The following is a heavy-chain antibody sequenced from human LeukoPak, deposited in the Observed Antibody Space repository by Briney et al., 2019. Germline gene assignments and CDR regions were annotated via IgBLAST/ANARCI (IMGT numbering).Heavy chain of an antibody. D-gene: IGHD3-9*01. Sequence: GGSLRPSCPPSGSTFDDNAMHWVGQPPGKGREWASGISWNSGSIGYADSVKGRFTISRDNAKNSLYLQMNSLRAEDTALYYCAKDGNDILTGYYPCWGQGTLVTVSS. J-gene: IGHJ4*02. CDR1: GSTFDDNA. CDR2: ISWNSGSI. V-gene: IGHV3-9*01. CDR3: AKDGNDILTGYYPC.